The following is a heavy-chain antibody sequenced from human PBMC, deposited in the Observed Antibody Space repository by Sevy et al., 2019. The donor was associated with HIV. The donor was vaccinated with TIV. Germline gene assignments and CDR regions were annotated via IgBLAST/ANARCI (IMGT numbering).Heavy chain of an antibody. V-gene: IGHV4-39*02. CDR1: GGSISGSDYY. J-gene: IGHJ3*02. CDR3: VRRRVEDYYGSGTPPLVNGAFDI. D-gene: IGHD3-10*01. CDR2: IYYSGST. Sequence: WETLSLTCSVSGGSISGSDYYWGWVRQPPEKGLEWIGSIYYSGSTYYNPSLKSRVTISVDTSKNHFSLKLSSVTAADTAVYHCVRRRVEDYYGSGTPPLVNGAFDIWGQGTMVTVSS.